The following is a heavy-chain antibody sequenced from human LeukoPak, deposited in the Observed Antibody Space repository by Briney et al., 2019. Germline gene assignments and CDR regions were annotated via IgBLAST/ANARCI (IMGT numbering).Heavy chain of an antibody. CDR1: GFTFSSYA. J-gene: IGHJ4*02. V-gene: IGHV3-30*04. Sequence: SLRLSCAASGFTFSSYAMHWVRQAPGKGLEWVAVISYDGSNKYYADSVKGRFTISRDNSKNTLYLQMNSLRAEDTAVYYCAREAEGFSIFDYWGQGTLVTVSS. CDR3: AREAEGFSIFDY. CDR2: ISYDGSNK. D-gene: IGHD3-3*01.